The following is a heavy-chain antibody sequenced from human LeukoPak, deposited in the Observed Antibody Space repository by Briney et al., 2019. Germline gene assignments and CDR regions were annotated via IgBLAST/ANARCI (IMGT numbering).Heavy chain of an antibody. D-gene: IGHD3-10*02. Sequence: GESLRLSCAASGFTFSSYWMHWVRQAPGKGLVWVSRINSDGSSTTYADSVNGRFTISRDNAKNSLYLQMNSLRAEDTAVYYCAELGITMIGGVWGKGTTVTISS. CDR1: GFTFSSYW. CDR2: INSDGSST. V-gene: IGHV3-74*01. J-gene: IGHJ6*04. CDR3: AELGITMIGGV.